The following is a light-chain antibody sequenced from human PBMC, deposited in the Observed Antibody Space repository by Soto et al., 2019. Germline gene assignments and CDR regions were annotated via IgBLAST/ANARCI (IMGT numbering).Light chain of an antibody. Sequence: IVLTQSPGTLSLSPGERASLSCTTSQTVSATYLAWYQQRPGQAPRLLIYAASKRATGVPDRFSGSGSGTDFILTISRLEPEDSAVYYCHQYGTAPPFTFGLGTKVHVK. CDR2: AAS. CDR3: HQYGTAPPFT. V-gene: IGKV3-20*01. CDR1: QTVSATY. J-gene: IGKJ3*01.